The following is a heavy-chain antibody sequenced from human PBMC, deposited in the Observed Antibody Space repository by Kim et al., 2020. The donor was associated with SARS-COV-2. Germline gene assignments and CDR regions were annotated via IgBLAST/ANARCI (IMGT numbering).Heavy chain of an antibody. J-gene: IGHJ4*02. CDR3: ARGILGAY. V-gene: IGHV3-7*01. D-gene: IGHD5-18*01. Sequence: GKEKSYVDSVKGRCTNSRDNTKNSLYLQMTNLRAEDTAVYYCARGILGAYWGQGTLVTVSS. CDR2: GKEK.